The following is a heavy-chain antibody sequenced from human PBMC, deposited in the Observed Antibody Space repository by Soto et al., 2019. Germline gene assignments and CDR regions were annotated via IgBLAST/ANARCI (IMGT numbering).Heavy chain of an antibody. J-gene: IGHJ4*02. CDR1: GGSISSSSFH. Sequence: LSETLSLTCTVSGGSISSSSFHWGWIRQPPGKGLEWIGSIYYSGSTYYNPTLKSRVTISVDTSKNQFSLKLSTVTAADTALYYCARTYSSSWSPFDYWGQGTLVTVPS. V-gene: IGHV4-39*01. CDR3: ARTYSSSWSPFDY. CDR2: IYYSGST. D-gene: IGHD6-13*01.